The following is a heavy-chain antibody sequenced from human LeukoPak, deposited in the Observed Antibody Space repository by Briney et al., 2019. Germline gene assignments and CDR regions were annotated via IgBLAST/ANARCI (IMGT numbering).Heavy chain of an antibody. J-gene: IGHJ4*02. CDR1: GFTFSSYA. V-gene: IGHV3-23*01. D-gene: IGHD6-13*01. CDR3: AKAGGGYSSSWYSNPGY. Sequence: PGGSLRLSCAASGFTFSSYAMSWVRQAPGKGLEWVSAISGSGGSTYYADSVKGRFTISRDNSKNTLYLQMNSLRAEDTAVYYCAKAGGGYSSSWYSNPGYWGQGTLVTVSS. CDR2: ISGSGGST.